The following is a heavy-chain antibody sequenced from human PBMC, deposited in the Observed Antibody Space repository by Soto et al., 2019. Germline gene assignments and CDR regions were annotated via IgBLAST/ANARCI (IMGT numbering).Heavy chain of an antibody. CDR1: GYPVTAYY. CDR2: INPATGAA. CDR3: ARGGGVGVAGSAAFDM. V-gene: IGHV1-2*02. J-gene: IGHJ3*02. D-gene: IGHD3-3*01. Sequence: QLHLVQSGAVVKKPGASVTVSCSASGYPVTAYYMHWVRQAPGRGLEWMGGINPATGAAKYTQTFQGRVTRTRDTSPSTVFMELSGLTSADTAVFYCARGGGVGVAGSAAFDMWGQGTLVTVSS.